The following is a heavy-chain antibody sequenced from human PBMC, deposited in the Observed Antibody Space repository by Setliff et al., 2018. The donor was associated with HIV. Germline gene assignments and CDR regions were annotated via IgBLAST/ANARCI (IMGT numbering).Heavy chain of an antibody. J-gene: IGHJ4*02. D-gene: IGHD3-3*01. V-gene: IGHV4-31*03. CDR1: GGSISSAGYY. CDR3: ARGRKIAYYDFWSGYSPEDY. CDR2: IYYSGST. Sequence: PSETLSLTCTVSGGSISSAGYYWNWIRQHPGKGLEWIGYIYYSGSTYYNPSLKSRVSISADTSKNQFSLKLSSVTAADTAVYYCARGRKIAYYDFWSGYSPEDYWGQGTLVTVSS.